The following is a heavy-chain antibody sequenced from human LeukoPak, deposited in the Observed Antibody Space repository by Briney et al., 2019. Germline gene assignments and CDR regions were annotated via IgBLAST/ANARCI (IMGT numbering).Heavy chain of an antibody. D-gene: IGHD3-22*01. V-gene: IGHV3-23*01. CDR3: AKEGGSVYYYDSSGYPDY. CDR1: GFTFNIYA. J-gene: IGHJ4*02. Sequence: GGSLRLSCAASGFTFNIYAMSWVRQAPGKGLEWVSSISVSGGSTYYADSVQGRFTISRDNSKNTLYLQMNSLRAEDTAVYYCAKEGGSVYYYDSSGYPDYWGQGTLVTVSS. CDR2: ISVSGGST.